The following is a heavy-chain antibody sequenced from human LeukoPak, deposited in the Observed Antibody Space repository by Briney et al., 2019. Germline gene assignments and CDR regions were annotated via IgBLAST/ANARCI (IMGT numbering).Heavy chain of an antibody. Sequence: SETLSLTCTVSGGSISSSSYYWGWIRQPTGKGLEWIGSIYYSGSTYYNPSLKSRVTISVDTSKNQFSLKLSSVTAADTAVYYCARTYYDILTGYRMYYFDYWGQGTLVTVSS. CDR3: ARTYYDILTGYRMYYFDY. D-gene: IGHD3-9*01. V-gene: IGHV4-39*01. J-gene: IGHJ4*02. CDR2: IYYSGST. CDR1: GGSISSSSYY.